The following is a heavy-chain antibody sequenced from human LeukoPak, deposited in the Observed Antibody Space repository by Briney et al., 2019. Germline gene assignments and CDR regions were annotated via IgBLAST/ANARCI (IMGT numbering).Heavy chain of an antibody. V-gene: IGHV4-59*08. CDR2: IYYSGST. CDR3: ARVGYGDYDVDY. D-gene: IGHD4-17*01. J-gene: IGHJ4*02. CDR1: GGSISSYY. Sequence: SETLSLTCTVSGGSISSYYWSWIRQPPGKGLEWIGYIYYSGSTYYNPSLKSRVTISVDTSKNQFSLKLSSVTAADTAVYYCARVGYGDYDVDYWGQGTLVTVSS.